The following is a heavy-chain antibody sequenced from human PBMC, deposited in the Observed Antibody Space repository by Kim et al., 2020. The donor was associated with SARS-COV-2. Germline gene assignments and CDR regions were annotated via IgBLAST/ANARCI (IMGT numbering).Heavy chain of an antibody. Sequence: SETLSLTCTVSGGSISSSSYYWGWIRQPPGKGLEWIGSIYYSGSTYYNPSLKSRVTISVDTSKNQFSLKLSSVTAADTAVYYCASLRPYYYDSSWPHDAFDIWGQGTMVTVSS. J-gene: IGHJ3*02. CDR2: IYYSGST. CDR3: ASLRPYYYDSSWPHDAFDI. V-gene: IGHV4-39*01. CDR1: GGSISSSSYY. D-gene: IGHD3-22*01.